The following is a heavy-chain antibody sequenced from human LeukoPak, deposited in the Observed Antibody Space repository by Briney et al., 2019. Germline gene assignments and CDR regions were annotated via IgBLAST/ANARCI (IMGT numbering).Heavy chain of an antibody. J-gene: IGHJ4*02. CDR2: INPSGGDT. Sequence: ASVKVSCKASGYMFTRYYLHWVRQAPGQGLEWMGVINPSGGDTTYAQEFQGRVTLTRDTSTSTVSMELNSLRSEDTAVYYCATLLYGSGIFYWGQGTLVTVSS. V-gene: IGHV1-46*01. D-gene: IGHD3-10*01. CDR1: GYMFTRYY. CDR3: ATLLYGSGIFY.